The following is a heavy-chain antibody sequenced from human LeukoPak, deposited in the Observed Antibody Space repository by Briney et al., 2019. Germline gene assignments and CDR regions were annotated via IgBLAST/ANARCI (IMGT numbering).Heavy chain of an antibody. D-gene: IGHD3-9*01. J-gene: IGHJ5*02. CDR3: AKGGYYDILTGYLDWFDP. CDR2: IIPIFGTA. V-gene: IGHV1-69*05. Sequence: ASVKVSCKASGYTFTGYYMHWVRQAPGQGLEWMGRIIPIFGTANYAQKFQGRVTITTDESTSTAYMELSSLRSEDTAVYYCAKGGYYDILTGYLDWFDPWGQGTLVTVSS. CDR1: GYTFTGYY.